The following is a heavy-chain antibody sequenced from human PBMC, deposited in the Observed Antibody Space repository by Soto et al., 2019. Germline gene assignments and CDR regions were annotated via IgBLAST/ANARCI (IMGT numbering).Heavy chain of an antibody. CDR3: AGELDIHHGLGY. CDR2: TYYRSNWNF. Sequence: SQTLSLTCALSWGSVSSNTATWNWVRQSPSRGLEWLGRTYYRSNWNFDYALSVKSRITINPDTSKNQFSLQLNSLNPEDRAVYYCAGELDIHHGLGYWGPGTSVTVSS. J-gene: IGHJ4*02. V-gene: IGHV6-1*01. D-gene: IGHD3-3*02. CDR1: WGSVSSNTAT.